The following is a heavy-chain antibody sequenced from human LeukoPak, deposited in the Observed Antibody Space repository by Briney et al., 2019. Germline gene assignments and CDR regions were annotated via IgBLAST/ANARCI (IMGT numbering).Heavy chain of an antibody. CDR2: IKQDGSEK. CDR3: ARGGYGYNFFDY. Sequence: GGSLRLSCAASGFTFDDHGMSWVRQAPGKGLEWVANIKQDGSEKYYVDSVKGRFTISRDNAKNSLYLQTNSLRAEDTAVYYCARGGYGYNFFDYWGQGTLVTVSS. V-gene: IGHV3-7*01. CDR1: GFTFDDHG. D-gene: IGHD5-24*01. J-gene: IGHJ4*02.